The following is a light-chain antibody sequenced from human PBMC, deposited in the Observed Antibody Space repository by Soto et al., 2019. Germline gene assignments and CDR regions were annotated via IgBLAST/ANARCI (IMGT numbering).Light chain of an antibody. CDR3: SSYTISRTYV. J-gene: IGLJ1*01. V-gene: IGLV2-8*01. CDR2: EVS. Sequence: QSALTQPPSASGSPGQSVTISCTGTSSDVGNYNYVSWYQQHPGRAPKLMIYEVSKRPSGVPDRFSGSKSGNTASLAVSGLQADDEADYYCSSYTISRTYVFGTGTKVTVL. CDR1: SSDVGNYNY.